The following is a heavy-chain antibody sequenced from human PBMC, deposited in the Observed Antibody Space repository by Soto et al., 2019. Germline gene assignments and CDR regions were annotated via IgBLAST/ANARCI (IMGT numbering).Heavy chain of an antibody. J-gene: IGHJ6*03. CDR3: ARANYDFCSGSCGGYYYYYMDV. CDR2: IWYDGSNK. Sequence: QVQLVESGGGVVQPGRSLRLSCAASGFTFSSYGMNWVRQAPVKGLEWVAVIWYDGSNKSYADSVKGRFTISRDNSKKTMYLQMNSLRDDVTAVYYCARANYDFCSGSCGGYYYYYMDVWGKGTTVTVSS. V-gene: IGHV3-33*01. CDR1: GFTFSSYG. D-gene: IGHD3-3*01.